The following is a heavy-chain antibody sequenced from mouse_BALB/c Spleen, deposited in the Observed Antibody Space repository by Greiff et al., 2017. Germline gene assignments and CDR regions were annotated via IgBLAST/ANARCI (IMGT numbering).Heavy chain of an antibody. D-gene: IGHD6-1*01. CDR2: ISSGSSTI. V-gene: IGHV5-17*02. J-gene: IGHJ3*01. Sequence: EVKLVESGGGLVQPGGSWKLSCAASGFTFSSFGMHWVRQAPEKGLEWVAYISSGSSTIYYADTVKGRFTISRDNPKNTLFLQMTSLRSEDTAMYYCARGPRGAWFAYWGQGTLVTVSA. CDR1: GFTFSSFG. CDR3: ARGPRGAWFAY.